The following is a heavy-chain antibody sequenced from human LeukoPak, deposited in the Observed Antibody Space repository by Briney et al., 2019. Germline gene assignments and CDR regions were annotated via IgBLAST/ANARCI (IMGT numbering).Heavy chain of an antibody. CDR3: AKVPYSDYGSGRPPFMDV. V-gene: IGHV1-2*02. D-gene: IGHD3-10*01. CDR1: GYTFTGYY. J-gene: IGHJ6*02. CDR2: INPNSGGT. Sequence: GASVKVSCKASGYTFTGYYMHWVRQAPGQGLEWMGWINPNSGGTNYAQKFQGRVTMTRDTSISTAYMELSRLRSDDTAIHYCAKVPYSDYGSGRPPFMDVWGQGTTVAVSS.